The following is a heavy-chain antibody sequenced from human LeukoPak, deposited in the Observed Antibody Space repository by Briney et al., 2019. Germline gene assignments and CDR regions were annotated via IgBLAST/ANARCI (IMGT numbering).Heavy chain of an antibody. Sequence: GGSLRLSCAASGFTVSSRYMTWGRQAPGKGLEWVSVLRSDDTTYYADSVKGRFTISRDDSKNMLNLQMNSLRAEDTAVYYCASLYGSGNYGIFWGQGTLVTVSS. D-gene: IGHD3-10*01. V-gene: IGHV3-53*01. CDR3: ASLYGSGNYGIF. CDR1: GFTVSSRY. J-gene: IGHJ4*02. CDR2: LRSDDTT.